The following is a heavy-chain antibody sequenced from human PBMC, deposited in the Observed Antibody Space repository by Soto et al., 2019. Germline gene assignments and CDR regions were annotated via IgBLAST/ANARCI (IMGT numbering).Heavy chain of an antibody. Sequence: SETLSPTCPLSGGSISSGGYYWSWIRQHPGKGLEWIGYIYYSGSTYYNPSLKRRVTISVDTSKNQFSLKLSSVTAADTAVYYCARDRQGNYYDSTPRAFDIWAQGTMVT. J-gene: IGHJ3*02. CDR3: ARDRQGNYYDSTPRAFDI. CDR2: IYYSGST. V-gene: IGHV4-31*03. D-gene: IGHD3-22*01. CDR1: GGSISSGGYY.